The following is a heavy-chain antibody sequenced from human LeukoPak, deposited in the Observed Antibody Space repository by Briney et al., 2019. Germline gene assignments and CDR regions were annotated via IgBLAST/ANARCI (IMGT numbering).Heavy chain of an antibody. CDR2: INHSGST. D-gene: IGHD6-19*01. V-gene: IGHV4-34*01. Sequence: PSETLSLTCAVYGGSFSGYYWSWIRQPPGKGLEWIGEINHSGSTNYNPSLKSRVTISVDTSKNQFSLKLSSVTAADTAVYYCAGVDSSGWSRVDYWGQGTLVTVSS. CDR3: AGVDSSGWSRVDY. J-gene: IGHJ4*02. CDR1: GGSFSGYY.